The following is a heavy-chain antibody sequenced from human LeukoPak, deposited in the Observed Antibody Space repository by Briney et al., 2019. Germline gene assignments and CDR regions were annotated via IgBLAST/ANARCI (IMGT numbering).Heavy chain of an antibody. Sequence: SETLSLTCTVSGGSISSYYWSWIRQPPGKGLEWIGYIYYSGSTNYNPSLKSRVTISSDTSKQQFFLNLSSVTAADTAVYYCASGDGYFGMDVWGQGTTVTVSS. CDR2: IYYSGST. V-gene: IGHV4-59*08. J-gene: IGHJ6*02. CDR3: ASGDGYFGMDV. CDR1: GGSISSYY. D-gene: IGHD2-21*01.